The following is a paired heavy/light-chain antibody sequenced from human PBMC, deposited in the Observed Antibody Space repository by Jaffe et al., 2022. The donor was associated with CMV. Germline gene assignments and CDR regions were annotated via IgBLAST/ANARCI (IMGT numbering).Heavy chain of an antibody. V-gene: IGHV3-11*06. CDR1: RFTFSDYY. CDR2: ISGGSSYT. Sequence: QVQLVESGGGLVKAGGSLRVSCAASRFTFSDYYMGWIRQAPGKGLEWLAYISGGSSYTNYAASVKGRFTISRDNAKNSLYLQMNSLRAEDTAVYFCARASFGYSSTWYSFDFWGQGTLVTVSS. CDR3: ARASFGYSSTWYSFDF. D-gene: IGHD6-13*01. J-gene: IGHJ4*02.
Light chain of an antibody. V-gene: IGLV1-51*02. CDR2: ENN. J-gene: IGLJ3*02. Sequence: QSVLTQPPSVSAAPGQKVTISCSGSSSNIGNNYVSWYQLLPGSAPKLLIYENNKRPSGIPDRFSGSKSGTSATLGITGLQTGDEADYYCGTWDSSLSVWVFGGGTKLTVL. CDR1: SSNIGNNY. CDR3: GTWDSSLSVWV.